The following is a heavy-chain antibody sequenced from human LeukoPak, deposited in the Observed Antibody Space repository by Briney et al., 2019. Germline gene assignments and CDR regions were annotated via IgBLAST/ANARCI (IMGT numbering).Heavy chain of an antibody. CDR2: INHSGST. D-gene: IGHD6-13*01. J-gene: IGHJ4*02. Sequence: PSETLSLTCAVYGGSFSGYYWSWIRQPPGKGLEWIGEINHSGSTNYNPSLKSRVTMSLDTSKNQFSLKLSSVTAADTAVYYCARDVVAAAGTWDYWGQGTLVTVSS. V-gene: IGHV4-34*01. CDR3: ARDVVAAAGTWDY. CDR1: GGSFSGYY.